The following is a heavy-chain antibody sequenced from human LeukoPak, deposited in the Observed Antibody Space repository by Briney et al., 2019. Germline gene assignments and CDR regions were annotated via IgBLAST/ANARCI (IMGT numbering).Heavy chain of an antibody. CDR1: GGSISSSSYY. CDR2: IYYSGST. Sequence: PSETLSLTCTVSGGSISSSSYYWGWIRRPPGKGLEWIGSIYYSGSTYYNPSLKSRVTISVDTSKNQFSLKLSSVTAADTAVYYCARYGDGYTPFDYWGQGTLVTVSS. CDR3: ARYGDGYTPFDY. J-gene: IGHJ4*02. V-gene: IGHV4-39*01. D-gene: IGHD5-24*01.